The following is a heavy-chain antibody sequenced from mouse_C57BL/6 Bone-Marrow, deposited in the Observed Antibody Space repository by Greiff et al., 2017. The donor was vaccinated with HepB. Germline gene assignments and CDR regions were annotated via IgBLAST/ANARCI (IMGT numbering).Heavy chain of an antibody. CDR3: TTSGYTTWYFDV. Sequence: VQLKESGAELVRPGASVKLSCTASGFNIKDDYMHWVKQRPEQGLEWIGWIDPENGDTEYASKFQGKATITADTSSNTAYLQLSSLTSEDTAVYYCTTSGYTTWYFDVWGTGTTVTVSS. CDR2: IDPENGDT. D-gene: IGHD2-2*01. CDR1: GFNIKDDY. J-gene: IGHJ1*03. V-gene: IGHV14-4*01.